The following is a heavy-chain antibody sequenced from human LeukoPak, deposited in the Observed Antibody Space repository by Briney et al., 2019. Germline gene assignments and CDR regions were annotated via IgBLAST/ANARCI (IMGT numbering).Heavy chain of an antibody. CDR1: GYTFTSYD. J-gene: IGHJ2*01. CDR2: MNPNSGNT. CDR3: ARDGDVLLWFGETGWYFDL. Sequence: ASVKVSCKASGYTFTSYDINWVRQATGQGLEWMGWMNPNSGNTGYAQKFQGRVTMTRNTSISTAYMELRSLRSDDTAVYYCARDGDVLLWFGETGWYFDLWGRGTLVTVSS. D-gene: IGHD3-10*01. V-gene: IGHV1-8*01.